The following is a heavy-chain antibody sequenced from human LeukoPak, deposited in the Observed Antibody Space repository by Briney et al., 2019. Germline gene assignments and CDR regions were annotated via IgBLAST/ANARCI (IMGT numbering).Heavy chain of an antibody. V-gene: IGHV4-4*07. CDR1: GGSISSYY. CDR2: IYTSGST. J-gene: IGHJ6*03. Sequence: SKTLSLTCTVSGGSISSYYWSWIRQPAGKGLEWIGRIYTSGSTNYNPSLKSRVTMSVDTSKNQFSLKLSSVTAADTAVYYCARDAPYDSSGYYYYYYYYYMDVWGKGTTVTVSS. D-gene: IGHD3-22*01. CDR3: ARDAPYDSSGYYYYYYYYYMDV.